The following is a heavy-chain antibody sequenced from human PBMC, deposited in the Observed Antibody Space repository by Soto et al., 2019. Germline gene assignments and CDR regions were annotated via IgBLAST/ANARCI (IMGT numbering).Heavy chain of an antibody. CDR1: GFSLSNARMG. CDR2: IFSNDEK. Sequence: QVTLKESGPVLVKPTETLTLTCTVSGFSLSNARMGVSWIRQPPGKALEWLAHIFSNDEKSYSTSLKSRLTISKDTSKSQVVLTMTNMDPVDTATYYCARIEVGHGGNAGDDAFDIWGQGTMVTVSS. J-gene: IGHJ3*02. CDR3: ARIEVGHGGNAGDDAFDI. V-gene: IGHV2-26*01. D-gene: IGHD2-15*01.